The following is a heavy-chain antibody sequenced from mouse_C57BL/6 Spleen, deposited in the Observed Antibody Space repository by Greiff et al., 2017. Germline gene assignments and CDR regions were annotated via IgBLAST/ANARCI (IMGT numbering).Heavy chain of an antibody. J-gene: IGHJ3*01. CDR2: INPSTGGT. Sequence: VQLQQSGPELVKPGASVKISCKASGYSFTGYYMNWVKQSPEKSLEWIGEINPSTGGTTYNQKFKAKATLTVDKSSSTAYMQLKSLTSEDSAVYYCAISGYNDYDLAYWGQGTLVTVSA. CDR3: AISGYNDYDLAY. V-gene: IGHV1-42*01. CDR1: GYSFTGYY. D-gene: IGHD2-4*01.